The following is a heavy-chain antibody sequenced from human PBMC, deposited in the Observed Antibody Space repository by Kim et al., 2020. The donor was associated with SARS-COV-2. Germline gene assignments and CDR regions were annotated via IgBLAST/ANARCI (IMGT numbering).Heavy chain of an antibody. CDR1: GYNFNSYR. D-gene: IGHD5-12*01. CDR2: IDPSDSYT. Sequence: GESLKISCKGSGYNFNSYRITWVRQMPGKGLEWMGRIDPSDSYTKYSPSFQGHVTISADKSISTAYLQWSSLKASDTAIYYCARARYSLYYGIDVWGQGTPFTVS. V-gene: IGHV5-10-1*01. CDR3: ARARYSLYYGIDV. J-gene: IGHJ6*02.